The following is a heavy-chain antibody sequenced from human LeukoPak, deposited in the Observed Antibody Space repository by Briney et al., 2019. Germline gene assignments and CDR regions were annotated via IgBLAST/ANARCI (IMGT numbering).Heavy chain of an antibody. CDR2: IYPGDSDT. CDR1: GYSFTSYW. D-gene: IGHD6-19*01. Sequence: GESLKISCKGSGYSFTSYWIGWVRQMPGKGLEWMGIIYPGDSDTRYSPSFQGQVTISADKSISTAYLQWSSLKASDTAMYYCARQGGAWPSYRYSSGWYGVFAFDIWGQGTMVTVSS. J-gene: IGHJ3*02. CDR3: ARQGGAWPSYRYSSGWYGVFAFDI. V-gene: IGHV5-51*01.